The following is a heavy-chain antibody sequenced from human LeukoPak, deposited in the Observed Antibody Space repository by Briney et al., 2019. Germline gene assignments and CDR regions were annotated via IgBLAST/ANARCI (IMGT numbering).Heavy chain of an antibody. CDR3: ATVRRGSSGWYADV. CDR1: GFTFRNYG. V-gene: IGHV3-33*01. CDR2: IWYDGSQQ. J-gene: IGHJ6*02. Sequence: GGSLRLSCVASGFTFRNYGMHLVRQAAGKGLEWVAVIWYDGSQQNYADSMKGRFTISRDNSKSTLYLQMISLRAEDTAVYYCATVRRGSSGWYADVWGQGTTVTVSS. D-gene: IGHD6-19*01.